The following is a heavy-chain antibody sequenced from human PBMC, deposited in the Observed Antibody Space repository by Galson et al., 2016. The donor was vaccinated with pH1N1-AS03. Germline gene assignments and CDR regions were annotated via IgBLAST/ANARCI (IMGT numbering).Heavy chain of an antibody. Sequence: SLRLSCAASGLTFRSFGMNWVRQAPCKGLEWVAFIRYDGRNKFYADSMKGRFTISRDNSKNTLYLQVNSLRTDDTAVYYCARAAYDRTEDYYSHFDKWGQGTRVTVSS. CDR1: GLTFRSFG. V-gene: IGHV3-30*02. CDR2: IRYDGRNK. D-gene: IGHD3-22*01. J-gene: IGHJ4*02. CDR3: ARAAYDRTEDYYSHFDK.